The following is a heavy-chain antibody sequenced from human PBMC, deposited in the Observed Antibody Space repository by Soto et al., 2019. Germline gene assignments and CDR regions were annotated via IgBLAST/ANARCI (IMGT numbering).Heavy chain of an antibody. V-gene: IGHV3-21*01. D-gene: IGHD2-15*01. CDR3: SGCSGGACHQNYGMDV. CDR2: ISPSTSHI. J-gene: IGHJ6*02. CDR1: GFTFSSCT. Sequence: EVHLVESGGGLVKPGGSLRLSCAVSGFTFSSCTMNWVRQAPGKGLEWVSSISPSTSHIYYADSVKGRFTISRDNAKNPLFLQMNSLRAEDTAVYYCSGCSGGACHQNYGMDVWGQGTTVTVSS.